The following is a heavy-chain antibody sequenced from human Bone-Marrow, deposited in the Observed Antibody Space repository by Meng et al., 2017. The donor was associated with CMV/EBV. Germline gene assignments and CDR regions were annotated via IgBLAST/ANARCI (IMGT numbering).Heavy chain of an antibody. J-gene: IGHJ6*02. Sequence: SETLSLTCTVSGGSISSYYWSWIRQPPGKGLEWIGYIYYSGSTNYNPSLKSRVTISVDTSKNQFSLKLSSVTAADTAVYYCAALYSSSWFPYYYYGMDVWGQGTTVTVSS. D-gene: IGHD6-13*01. V-gene: IGHV4-59*01. CDR3: AALYSSSWFPYYYYGMDV. CDR1: GGSISSYY. CDR2: IYYSGST.